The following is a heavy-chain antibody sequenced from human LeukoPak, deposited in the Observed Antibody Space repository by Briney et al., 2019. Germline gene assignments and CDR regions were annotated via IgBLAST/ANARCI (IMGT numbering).Heavy chain of an antibody. Sequence: GGSLRLSCAASGFSFSNYGMSWVRQAPGKGLEWVSSITSSGRYIYYADSVKGRFTISRDNAKNSLYLQMNSLRAEDTAVCYCARGSRRGYSGYDEFDYWGQGTLVTVSS. J-gene: IGHJ4*02. V-gene: IGHV3-21*01. CDR1: GFSFSNYG. CDR2: ITSSGRYI. D-gene: IGHD5-12*01. CDR3: ARGSRRGYSGYDEFDY.